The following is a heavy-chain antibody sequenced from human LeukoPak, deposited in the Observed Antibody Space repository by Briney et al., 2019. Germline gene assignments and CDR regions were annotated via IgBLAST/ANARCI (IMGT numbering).Heavy chain of an antibody. D-gene: IGHD5-12*01. V-gene: IGHV4-59*08. CDR3: ARHKYSGYERVFDY. J-gene: IGHJ4*02. CDR2: IYYTGST. Sequence: SETLSLTCTVSGGSISGYFWVWIRQPPGKGLEWIGYIYYTGSTNYNPSLKSRVTISMDTSKNQFSLTLNSVTAADTGVYYCARHKYSGYERVFDYWGQGTLVTVSS. CDR1: GGSISGYF.